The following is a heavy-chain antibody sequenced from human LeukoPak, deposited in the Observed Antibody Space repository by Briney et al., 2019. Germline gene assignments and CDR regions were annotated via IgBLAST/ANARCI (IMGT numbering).Heavy chain of an antibody. J-gene: IGHJ5*02. CDR2: INEDGGEE. D-gene: IGHD6-19*01. CDR3: ASSGSRRDWFDP. Sequence: GGSLRLSCVGSGFIFSAYWMAWVRQAPGKGPEWVANINEDGGEERYVDSVRGRFTISRDNTKNSLSLQMNSLRDEDTAVYYCASSGSRRDWFDPWGQGTLVTVSS. CDR1: GFIFSAYW. V-gene: IGHV3-7*01.